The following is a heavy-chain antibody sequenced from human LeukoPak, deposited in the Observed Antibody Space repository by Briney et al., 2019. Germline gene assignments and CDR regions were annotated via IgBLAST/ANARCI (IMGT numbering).Heavy chain of an antibody. J-gene: IGHJ4*02. Sequence: ASVKVSCKASGYTFTGYYMHWVRQAPGQGLEWMGWINPNSGGTNYAQKFQGRVTMTEDTSTDTAYMELSSLRSEDTAVYYCATAAAAAGLLFDYWGQGTLVTVSS. CDR3: ATAAAAAGLLFDY. CDR2: INPNSGGT. V-gene: IGHV1-2*02. CDR1: GYTFTGYY. D-gene: IGHD6-13*01.